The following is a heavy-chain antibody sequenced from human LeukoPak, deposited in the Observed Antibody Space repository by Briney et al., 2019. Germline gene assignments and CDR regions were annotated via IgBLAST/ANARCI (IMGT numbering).Heavy chain of an antibody. CDR2: INPSGGST. J-gene: IGHJ4*02. Sequence: ASVKVSCKASNYTFASYGTSWVRQAPGQGLEWMGVINPSGGSTSYAQKFQGRVTMTRDTSTRTVYMEVNSLRSEDTAVYYCARQGTYSSAIGMGYWGQGTLVTVSS. CDR1: NYTFASYG. V-gene: IGHV1-46*01. CDR3: ARQGTYSSAIGMGY. D-gene: IGHD6-19*01.